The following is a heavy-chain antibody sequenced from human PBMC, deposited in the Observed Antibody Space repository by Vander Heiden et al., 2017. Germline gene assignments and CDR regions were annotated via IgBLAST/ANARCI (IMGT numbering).Heavy chain of an antibody. CDR2: ISWNSGSI. Sequence: EVQLVESGGGLVQPGRSLRVSCAASGFTFDDYAMHWVRQAPGKGLEWVSGISWNSGSIGYADSVKGRFTISRDNAKNSLYLQMHSLRAEDTALYYCAKDMGRIAGADFDYWGQGSLVTDSS. D-gene: IGHD6-13*01. J-gene: IGHJ4*02. CDR3: AKDMGRIAGADFDY. CDR1: GFTFDDYA. V-gene: IGHV3-9*01.